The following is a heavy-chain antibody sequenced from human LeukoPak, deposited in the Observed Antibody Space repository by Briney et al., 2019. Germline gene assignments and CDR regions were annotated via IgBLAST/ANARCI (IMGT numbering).Heavy chain of an antibody. CDR3: ARVKYSRVVGAFDY. Sequence: PGGSLRLSCAASGFTFSTYWMHWVRQAPGKGLVWVSRINTDWSSTTYADSVKGRFTISRDNAKNSLYLQMNSLRAEDTAVYYCARVKYSRVVGAFDYWGQGTLVTVSS. CDR2: INTDWSST. D-gene: IGHD6-6*01. V-gene: IGHV3-74*01. CDR1: GFTFSTYW. J-gene: IGHJ4*02.